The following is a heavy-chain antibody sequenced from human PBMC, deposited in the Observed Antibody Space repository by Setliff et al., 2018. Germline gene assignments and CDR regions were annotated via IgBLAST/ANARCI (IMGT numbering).Heavy chain of an antibody. CDR2: IHYSENT. V-gene: IGHV4-39*02. CDR1: GGSITSGRYY. CDR3: AREGFYCTNGVCYRPFDY. J-gene: IGHJ4*02. D-gene: IGHD2-8*01. Sequence: PSETLSLTCTVSGGSITSGRYYWGWIRQPPGQGLEWIASIHYSENTYYNPSLKTRVTISVDTSKSQFSLKLSFVTAADTAVYYCAREGFYCTNGVCYRPFDYWGQGTLVTVSS.